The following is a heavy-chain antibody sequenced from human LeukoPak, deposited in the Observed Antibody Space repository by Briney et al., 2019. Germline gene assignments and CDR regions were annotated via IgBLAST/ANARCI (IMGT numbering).Heavy chain of an antibody. CDR2: IYSTGSTI. D-gene: IGHD1-26*01. J-gene: IGHJ4*02. CDR1: GFKFSFYS. Sequence: GGSLRLSCAASGFKFSFYSMNWVRQAPGKGLEWVSYIYSTGSTIYYADSVKGRFTISRDNAKNSLYLQMNSLRAEDTAVYYCARDVSYSRYFDYWGQGTLVTVSS. CDR3: ARDVSYSRYFDY. V-gene: IGHV3-48*04.